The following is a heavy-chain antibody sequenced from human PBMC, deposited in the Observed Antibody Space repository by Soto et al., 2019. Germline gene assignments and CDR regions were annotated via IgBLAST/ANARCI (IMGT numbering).Heavy chain of an antibody. CDR1: GFNLSNYA. V-gene: IGHV3-23*01. Sequence: PGGSLRLSCVESGFNLSNYAVAWVRQAPGKGLEWVSSISGSGRGSRPYYADSVQGRFTISRDHSKNIVSLQMDSLRVDDTAVYYCTRERSLVSFLFDYWGPGTLVTVSS. CDR2: ISGSGRGSRP. D-gene: IGHD3-16*01. J-gene: IGHJ4*02. CDR3: TRERSLVSFLFDY.